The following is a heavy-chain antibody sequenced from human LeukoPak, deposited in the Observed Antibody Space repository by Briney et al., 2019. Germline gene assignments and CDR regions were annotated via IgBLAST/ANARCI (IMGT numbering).Heavy chain of an antibody. D-gene: IGHD1-7*01. Sequence: PGGSLRLSCATSGFTFSGSAIHWVRQASGKGLEWVGRIRSKANSYATTDAASVKGRFTISRDNSKNTLYLQMNSLRVEDTAVYFCVRDRNYFEALQRSYWGQGTLVTVSS. CDR2: IRSKANSYAT. V-gene: IGHV3-73*01. CDR1: GFTFSGSA. J-gene: IGHJ4*02. CDR3: VRDRNYFEALQRSY.